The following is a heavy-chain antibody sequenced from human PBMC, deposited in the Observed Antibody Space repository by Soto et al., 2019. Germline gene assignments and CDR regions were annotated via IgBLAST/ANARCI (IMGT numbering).Heavy chain of an antibody. CDR3: ARPMFRVPPHYYSDSMDV. CDR2: IIPILGTA. D-gene: IGHD3-10*01. Sequence: QVQLVQSGAEVKKPGSSVKVSCKASGGTFSSYAISWVRQAPGQGLEWMGGIIPILGTANYAQKFQGRVTITADESTSTAYLELSSLRSEDTAVYYCARPMFRVPPHYYSDSMDVWGQGSTVTVSS. J-gene: IGHJ6*01. CDR1: GGTFSSYA. V-gene: IGHV1-69*19.